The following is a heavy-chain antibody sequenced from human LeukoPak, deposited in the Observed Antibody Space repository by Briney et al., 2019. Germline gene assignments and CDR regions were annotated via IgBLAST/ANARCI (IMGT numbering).Heavy chain of an antibody. CDR2: MYYSGRT. J-gene: IGHJ6*02. V-gene: IGHV4-59*01. CDR1: GGSISSYY. Sequence: SETLSLTCTVSGGSISSYYWSWIRQPPGKGLEWIGYMYYSGRTNYNPSLKSRVSISVDTSKNQFSLKLSSVTAADTAVYYCARTFSESYYYYGLDVWGQGTTVTVSS. D-gene: IGHD1-26*01. CDR3: ARTFSESYYYYGLDV.